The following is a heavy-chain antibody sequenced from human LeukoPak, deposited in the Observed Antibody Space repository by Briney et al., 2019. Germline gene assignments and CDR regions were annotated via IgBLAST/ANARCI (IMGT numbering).Heavy chain of an antibody. Sequence: GGSLRLSCAASGFTFSSYWMSRVREAPGKGLEWVANIKQDGSEKYYVDSVKGRFTISRDNAKNSLYLQMNSLRAEDTAVYYCARLSDEAFYDFWSGYRDYWGQGTLVTVSS. CDR1: GFTFSSYW. J-gene: IGHJ4*02. V-gene: IGHV3-7*01. CDR3: ARLSDEAFYDFWSGYRDY. D-gene: IGHD3-3*01. CDR2: IKQDGSEK.